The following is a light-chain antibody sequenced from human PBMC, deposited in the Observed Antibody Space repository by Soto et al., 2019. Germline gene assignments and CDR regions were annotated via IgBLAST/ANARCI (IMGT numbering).Light chain of an antibody. V-gene: IGLV2-8*01. CDR2: EVS. CDR3: SSYAGNKNV. J-gene: IGLJ1*01. CDR1: SSDVGGYNY. Sequence: QSALTQPPSASGSPGQSVTISCTGTSSDVGGYNYVSWYQQHPGKAPKLMIYEVSKRPSGVPDRFSGSKSGNTASLTVSGLQAEDEADYNCSSYAGNKNVFGTGTKVTVL.